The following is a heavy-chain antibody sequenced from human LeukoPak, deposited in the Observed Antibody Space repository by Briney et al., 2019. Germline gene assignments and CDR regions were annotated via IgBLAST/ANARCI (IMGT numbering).Heavy chain of an antibody. V-gene: IGHV3-23*01. J-gene: IGHJ3*02. CDR2: ISGSGVAT. D-gene: IGHD4-17*01. Sequence: PGGSLRLSCAASGFTFSSYDMTWVRQAPGKGLEWVSTISGSGVATHYADSVEGRFIVSRDNSRSTLFLLMNSLRAEDTAVYFCAKDSGNGDYVHAFEIWGQGTMVTVSS. CDR1: GFTFSSYD. CDR3: AKDSGNGDYVHAFEI.